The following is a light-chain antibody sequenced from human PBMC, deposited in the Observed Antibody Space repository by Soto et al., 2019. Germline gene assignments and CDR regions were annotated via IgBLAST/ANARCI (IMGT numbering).Light chain of an antibody. CDR1: QNITNN. CDR2: SAS. Sequence: DIQMTQSPSSLSASIGDRVTITCQASQNITNNLSWYQQKPGKAPNLLIYSASILESGVPSRFSGSGSGTDFTLTISSLQPEDFATYFCQQSYSRPRTFGQGTKVDIK. CDR3: QQSYSRPRT. J-gene: IGKJ1*01. V-gene: IGKV1-39*01.